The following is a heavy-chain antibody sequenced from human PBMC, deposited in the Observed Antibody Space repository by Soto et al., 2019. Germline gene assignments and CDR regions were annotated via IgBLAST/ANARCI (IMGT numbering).Heavy chain of an antibody. Sequence: QITLKESGPTLVKPTQTLTLTCTFTGFSLNTRGVAVAWIRQPPGKALEWLGLIYWDDDTRYSPSLKTRLIIARDTSENQVVLTLTDVDPGDTATYFCAHTFGIFTGYNINFDYWGQGALVTVSS. D-gene: IGHD3-9*01. CDR1: GFSLNTRGVA. CDR3: AHTFGIFTGYNINFDY. J-gene: IGHJ4*02. CDR2: IYWDDDT. V-gene: IGHV2-5*02.